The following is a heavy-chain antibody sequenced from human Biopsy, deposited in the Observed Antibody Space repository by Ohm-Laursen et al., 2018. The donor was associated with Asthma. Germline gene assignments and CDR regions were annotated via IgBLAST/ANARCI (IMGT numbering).Heavy chain of an antibody. CDR2: TNERGVT. Sequence: TLSLTCTVSGDSINSYYWTWIRQSPGKGLEWIGETNERGVTNNNPSLKSRVIISIDTYWNRVSLKLTSVTAADTAVYYCARGPELDVWGQGTTVTVSS. CDR1: GDSINSYY. J-gene: IGHJ6*02. V-gene: IGHV4-34*01. CDR3: ARGPELDV.